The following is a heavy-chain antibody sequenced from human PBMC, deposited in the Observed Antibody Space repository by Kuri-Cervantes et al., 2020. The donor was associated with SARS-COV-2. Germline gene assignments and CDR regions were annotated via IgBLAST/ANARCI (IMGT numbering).Heavy chain of an antibody. CDR2: INPSGDST. V-gene: IGHV1-46*01. CDR3: AREDIVVVPAYYDDAFDI. CDR1: GYTFTSYY. Sequence: VKVSCKASGYTFTSYYMHWVRQAPGQGLEWMGIINPSGDSTSYAQKFQGRVTMTRDTSTSTVYMELSSLRSEDTAVYYCAREDIVVVPAYYDDAFDIWGQGTMVTVSS. J-gene: IGHJ3*02. D-gene: IGHD2-2*01.